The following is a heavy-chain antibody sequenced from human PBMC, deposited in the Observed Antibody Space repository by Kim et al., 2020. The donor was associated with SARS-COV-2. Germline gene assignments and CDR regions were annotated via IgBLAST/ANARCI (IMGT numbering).Heavy chain of an antibody. V-gene: IGHV1-69*04. CDR1: GGTFSSYA. D-gene: IGHD2-2*02. CDR3: ASLVVPAAIKG. CDR2: IIPILGIA. J-gene: IGHJ4*02. Sequence: SVKVSCKASGGTFSSYAISWVRQAPGQGLEWMGRIIPILGIANYAQKFQGRVTITADKSTSTAYMELSSLRSEDTAVYYCASLVVPAAIKGWGQGTLGTVSS.